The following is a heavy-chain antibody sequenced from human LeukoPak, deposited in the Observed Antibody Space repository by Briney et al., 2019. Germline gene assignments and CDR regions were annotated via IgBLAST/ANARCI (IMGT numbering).Heavy chain of an antibody. D-gene: IGHD2-2*01. V-gene: IGHV1-18*01. CDR2: ISSYNGNT. CDR3: ARDAYYIVVVPAVTPNLDY. Sequence: ASVKVSCKASGYTFTTYDISWVRQAPGQGLEWMGWISSYNGNTNYAQNLQGRVTMTTDTSTSTAYMELRSLRSDDTAVYYCARDAYYIVVVPAVTPNLDYWGQGTLVTVSS. J-gene: IGHJ4*02. CDR1: GYTFTTYD.